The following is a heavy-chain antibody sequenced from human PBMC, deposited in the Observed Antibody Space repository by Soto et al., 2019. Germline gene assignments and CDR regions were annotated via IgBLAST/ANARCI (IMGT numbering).Heavy chain of an antibody. D-gene: IGHD3-3*01. V-gene: IGHV1-2*02. J-gene: IGHJ4*02. Sequence: ASVKVSCKASGYTFTGYYMHWVRQAPGQGLEWMGWINPNSGGTNYAQKFQGRVTMTRDTSISTAYMELSRLRSDDTAVYYCARYSEPLFTIFAVVPWEPVDYWGQGTLVTVSS. CDR2: INPNSGGT. CDR1: GYTFTGYY. CDR3: ARYSEPLFTIFAVVPWEPVDY.